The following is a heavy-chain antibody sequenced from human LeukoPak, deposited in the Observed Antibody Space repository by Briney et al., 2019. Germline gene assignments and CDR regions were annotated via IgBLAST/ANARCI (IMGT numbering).Heavy chain of an antibody. CDR2: IRTKAYGGTA. CDR3: SRRYCSSTSCSNDY. D-gene: IGHD2-2*01. Sequence: GGSLRLSCAVSGFTFGDYAMSWFRQAPGKGLEWVGFIRTKAYGGTAEYAASVKGRFTISRDDSKSIAYLQMNSLKTEDTAVYYCSRRYCSSTSCSNDYWGQGNLVTVSS. V-gene: IGHV3-49*03. J-gene: IGHJ4*02. CDR1: GFTFGDYA.